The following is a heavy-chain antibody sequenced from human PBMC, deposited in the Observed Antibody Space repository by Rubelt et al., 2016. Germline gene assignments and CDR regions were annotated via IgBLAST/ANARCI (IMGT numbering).Heavy chain of an antibody. Sequence: QVQLQESGPGLVKPSETLSLTCTVSGYSISSGYYWGWIRQPPGKGLEWIGSIYHSGSTYYNPSFKSRVTISVDTSKNQFSLKLGSVTAADTAVYYCARLKYDSSGYFLWFDPWGQGTLVTVSS. CDR3: ARLKYDSSGYFLWFDP. V-gene: IGHV4-38-2*02. CDR2: IYHSGST. J-gene: IGHJ5*02. CDR1: GYSISSGYY. D-gene: IGHD3-22*01.